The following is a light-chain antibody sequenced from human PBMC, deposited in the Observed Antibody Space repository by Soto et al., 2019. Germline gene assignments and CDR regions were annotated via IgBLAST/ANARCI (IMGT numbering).Light chain of an antibody. J-gene: IGKJ5*01. V-gene: IGKV3-11*01. CDR3: QQRSNWPPIT. Sequence: EIVLTQSPGTLSLSPGERATLSLMSSQSVSSYLAWYQQKPGQAPRLLIYDASNRATGIPARFSGSGSGTDFTLTISSLEPEDFAVYYCQQRSNWPPITFGQGTRLEIK. CDR2: DAS. CDR1: QSVSSY.